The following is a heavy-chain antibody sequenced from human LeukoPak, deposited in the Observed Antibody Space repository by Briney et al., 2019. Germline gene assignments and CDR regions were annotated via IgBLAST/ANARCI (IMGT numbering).Heavy chain of an antibody. D-gene: IGHD3-10*01. J-gene: IGHJ4*02. CDR3: AKAPYYYGSGSFYRGFDY. Sequence: GGSLRLSCAASGFTFSSYAMSWVRQTPGKGLEWVSAISGSGGSTYYADSVKGRFTISRDNSKNTLYLQMHSLRAEDTAVYYCAKAPYYYGSGSFYRGFDYWGRGTLVTASS. V-gene: IGHV3-23*01. CDR1: GFTFSSYA. CDR2: ISGSGGST.